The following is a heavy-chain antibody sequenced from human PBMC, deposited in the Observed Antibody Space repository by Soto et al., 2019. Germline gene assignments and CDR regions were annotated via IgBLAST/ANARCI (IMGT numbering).Heavy chain of an antibody. Sequence: QVQLQQWGAGLLKPSETLSLTCAVYGGSFSGYYWSWIRQPPGKGLEWIGEINHSGSTNYNPSLKSRVTISVDTAKNQFSLKLSSVTAADTAVYYCARGPAKYCSSTSCYRSDYWGQGTLVTVSS. V-gene: IGHV4-34*01. J-gene: IGHJ4*02. CDR2: INHSGST. D-gene: IGHD2-2*01. CDR1: GGSFSGYY. CDR3: ARGPAKYCSSTSCYRSDY.